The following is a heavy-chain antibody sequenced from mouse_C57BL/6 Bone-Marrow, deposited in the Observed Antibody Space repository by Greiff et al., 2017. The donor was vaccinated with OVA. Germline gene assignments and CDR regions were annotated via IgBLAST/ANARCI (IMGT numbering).Heavy chain of an antibody. CDR1: GYTFTSYW. D-gene: IGHD2-5*01. J-gene: IGHJ1*03. CDR2: IDPSDSET. Sequence: VQLQQPGAELVRPGSSVKLSCKASGYTFTSYWMHWVKQRPIQGLEWIGNIDPSDSETHYNQKFKDKATLTVDKSSSTAYMQLSSLTSEDSAVYYCARSAYYSNYVDWYFDVWGTGTTVTVSS. CDR3: ARSAYYSNYVDWYFDV. V-gene: IGHV1-52*01.